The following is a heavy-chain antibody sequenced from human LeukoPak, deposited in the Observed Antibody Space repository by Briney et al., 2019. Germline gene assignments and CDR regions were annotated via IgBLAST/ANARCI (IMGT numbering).Heavy chain of an antibody. CDR1: GFTYSIYA. CDR3: AKVSVGAVLDAFDI. CDR2: ISGSGGST. Sequence: GGSLRLFCAASGFTYSIYAMSWVRQAPGKGLEGVSAISGSGGSTYYADSVKGRFTISRDNSKNTLYLQMNSLRAEDTAVYYCAKVSVGAVLDAFDIWGQGTMVTVSS. V-gene: IGHV3-23*01. D-gene: IGHD1-26*01. J-gene: IGHJ3*02.